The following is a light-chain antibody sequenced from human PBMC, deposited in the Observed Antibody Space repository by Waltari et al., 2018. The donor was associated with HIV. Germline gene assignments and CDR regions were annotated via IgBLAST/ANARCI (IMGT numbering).Light chain of an antibody. CDR3: SSYTSSSTKV. CDR2: DVS. CDR1: SSAIDGYNY. Sequence: QSALTQPASVSGSPGTSLTLSCTGTSSAIDGYNYVSWYQQHPGKAPKLMIYDVSNRPSGLSNRFSGSKSGNTASLTISGLQAEDEADYYCSSYTSSSTKVFGGGTKLTVL. J-gene: IGLJ2*01. V-gene: IGLV2-14*03.